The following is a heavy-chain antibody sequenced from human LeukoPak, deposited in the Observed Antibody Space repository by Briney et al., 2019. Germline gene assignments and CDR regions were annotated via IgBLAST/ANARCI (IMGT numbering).Heavy chain of an antibody. CDR2: FDPEDGET. CDR3: ATANFGELLPDY. Sequence: ASVKVSCTVSGYTLTELSMHWVRQAPGKGLEWMGGFDPEDGETNYAQKFQGRVTMTEDTSTDTAYMELSSLRSEDTAVYYCATANFGELLPDYWGQGTLVTVSS. J-gene: IGHJ4*02. CDR1: GYTLTELS. D-gene: IGHD3-10*01. V-gene: IGHV1-24*01.